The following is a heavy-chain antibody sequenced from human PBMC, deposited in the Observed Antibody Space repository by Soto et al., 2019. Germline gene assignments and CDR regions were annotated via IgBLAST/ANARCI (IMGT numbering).Heavy chain of an antibody. CDR2: IYPGDSDT. Sequence: GESLKISCKGSGYSFTSYWIGWVRQMPGKGLEWMGIIYPGDSDTRYSPSFQGQVTISADKSISTAYLQWSSLKASDTAMYYCARHSRSYYDSSGYYYYYYGMDVWGQGTTVTVSS. V-gene: IGHV5-51*01. J-gene: IGHJ6*02. CDR1: GYSFTSYW. CDR3: ARHSRSYYDSSGYYYYYYGMDV. D-gene: IGHD3-22*01.